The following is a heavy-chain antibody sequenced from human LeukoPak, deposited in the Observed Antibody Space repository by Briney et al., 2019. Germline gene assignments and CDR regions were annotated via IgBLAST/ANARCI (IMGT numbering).Heavy chain of an antibody. D-gene: IGHD4-23*01. CDR1: GGTFSSYA. J-gene: IGHJ4*02. Sequence: ASVKVSCKASGGTFSSYAISWVRQAPGQGLEWMGGIIPIFGTANYAQKFQGRVTITADESTSTAYMELSSLRSEDTAVYYCASDEGGGNSGTFDYWGQGTLVTVSS. V-gene: IGHV1-69*13. CDR3: ASDEGGGNSGTFDY. CDR2: IIPIFGTA.